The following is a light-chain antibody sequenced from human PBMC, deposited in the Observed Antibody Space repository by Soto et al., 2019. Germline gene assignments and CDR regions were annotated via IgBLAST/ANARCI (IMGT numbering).Light chain of an antibody. J-gene: IGKJ4*01. CDR1: QSVSSY. Sequence: EIVLTQSPATLSLSPGXRATLSCRASQSVSSYLAWYQQKPGQAPRLLIYDASSRATGIPARFSGSGSGTYFTLTISSLEPEDFAVYYCQQRSNWPLTFGGGTKVEIK. CDR3: QQRSNWPLT. CDR2: DAS. V-gene: IGKV3-11*01.